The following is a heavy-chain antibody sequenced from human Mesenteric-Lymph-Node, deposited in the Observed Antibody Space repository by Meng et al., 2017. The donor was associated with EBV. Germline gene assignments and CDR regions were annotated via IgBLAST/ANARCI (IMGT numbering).Heavy chain of an antibody. V-gene: IGHV4-34*02. CDR3: ARGNFYYGLDV. J-gene: IGHJ6*02. Sequence: QVQIQQWGGGLLKPSETLSLTCAVYGGSFSDYYWSWIRQPPGKGLEWIGDFSPSGVTNYNPSLKSPVTISEDSSKNQFSLRLSSVTAADTAVYYCARGNFYYGLDVWGQGTTVTVSS. CDR1: GGSFSDYY. CDR2: FSPSGVT.